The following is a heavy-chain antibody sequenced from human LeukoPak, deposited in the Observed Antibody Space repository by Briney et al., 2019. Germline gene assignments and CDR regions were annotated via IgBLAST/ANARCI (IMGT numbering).Heavy chain of an antibody. V-gene: IGHV3-66*03. J-gene: IGHJ3*01. CDR2: FYTSGRT. CDR3: ARERATSRAFDV. CDR1: GFSVSSNY. Sequence: GGSLRLSCAASGFSVSSNYMSWVRQAPGKGLEWVSVFYTSGRTDYANSVKGRFTISRDNSKNTLYLQMNSLRAEDTAVYYCARERATSRAFDVWGQGTMVTVSS.